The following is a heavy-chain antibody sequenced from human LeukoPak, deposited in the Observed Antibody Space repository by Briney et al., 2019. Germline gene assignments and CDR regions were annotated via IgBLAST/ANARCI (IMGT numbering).Heavy chain of an antibody. CDR1: GFTFDDYG. D-gene: IGHD2-15*01. V-gene: IGHV3-20*04. Sequence: GGSLRLSCAASGFTFDDYGMSWVRQAPGKGLEWVSGINWNGGSTGYADSVKGRFTISRDNAKNSLYLQMNSLRAEDTAVYYCARDGRGYCSGGSCSDYWGQGTLVTVSS. CDR3: ARDGRGYCSGGSCSDY. J-gene: IGHJ4*02. CDR2: INWNGGST.